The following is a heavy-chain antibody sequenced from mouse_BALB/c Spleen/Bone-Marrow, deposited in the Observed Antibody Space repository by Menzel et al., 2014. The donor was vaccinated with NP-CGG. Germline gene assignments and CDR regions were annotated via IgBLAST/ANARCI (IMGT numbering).Heavy chain of an antibody. D-gene: IGHD2-1*01. CDR2: IWAGGST. Sequence: VNVVDSGPGLVAPSQRLSIPCTVSGFSLTSYGVHWVRQPPGKGLEWLGVIWAGGSTNYNSALMSRLSISKDNSKSQVFLKMNSLQTDDTAMYYCARDGNYYFDYWGQGTTLTVSS. CDR3: ARDGNYYFDY. CDR1: GFSLTSYG. V-gene: IGHV2-9*02. J-gene: IGHJ2*01.